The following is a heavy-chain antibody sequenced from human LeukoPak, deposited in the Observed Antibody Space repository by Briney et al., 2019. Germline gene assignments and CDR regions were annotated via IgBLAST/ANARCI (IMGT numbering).Heavy chain of an antibody. CDR3: AREEMGGTTRSGALT. CDR2: ISGNTSYI. J-gene: IGHJ5*02. CDR1: GFTLFRYS. D-gene: IGHD1-14*01. V-gene: IGHV3-21*01. Sequence: GGSLRLSCVASGFTLFRYSINWVRQAPGKGLEGVSSISGNTSYIYYADSVKGRVTISRDNAKNSLYLQMNSLRAEDTAVYYCAREEMGGTTRSGALTWGQGTLVTVSS.